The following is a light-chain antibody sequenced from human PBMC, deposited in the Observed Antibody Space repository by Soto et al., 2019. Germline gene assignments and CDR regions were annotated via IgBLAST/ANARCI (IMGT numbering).Light chain of an antibody. V-gene: IGLV6-57*01. Sequence: NFMLTQPHSVSESPGKTVIISCTRSSGSIASNYVQWYQQRPGSSPTTVIYEDNQRPSGVPDRFSGSIDSSSNSASLTISGLEPEDEADHLCQSYDATNQVFGGGTQVTVL. CDR2: EDN. CDR1: SGSIASNY. CDR3: QSYDATNQV. J-gene: IGLJ3*02.